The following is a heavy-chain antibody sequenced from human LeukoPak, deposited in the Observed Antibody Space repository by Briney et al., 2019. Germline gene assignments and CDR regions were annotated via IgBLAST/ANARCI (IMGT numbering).Heavy chain of an antibody. Sequence: PGRSLRLSCVASGFTFRSNGIHWVRQAPGKGLEWVAYIWHDGTNEHYADSVKGRLTISIDNSDNTAHLQMNSLRAEDTALYYCVRDLYCSGSTCYRAFDIWGQGTMVTVSS. V-gene: IGHV3-33*01. CDR1: GFTFRSNG. CDR3: VRDLYCSGSTCYRAFDI. CDR2: IWHDGTNE. J-gene: IGHJ3*02. D-gene: IGHD2-15*01.